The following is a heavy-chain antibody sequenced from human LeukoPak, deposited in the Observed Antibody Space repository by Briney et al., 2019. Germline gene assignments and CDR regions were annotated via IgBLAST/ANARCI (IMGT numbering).Heavy chain of an antibody. CDR3: ARDLPGIAAADNY. Sequence: GGSLRLSCAASGFTLSSNYMSWVRQAPGKGLEWVSVIYSGGSTYYTDSVKGRFTISRDNSKNTLYLQMNSLRAEDTAVYYCARDLPGIAAADNYWGQGTLVTVSS. CDR1: GFTLSSNY. V-gene: IGHV3-53*01. CDR2: IYSGGST. D-gene: IGHD6-13*01. J-gene: IGHJ4*02.